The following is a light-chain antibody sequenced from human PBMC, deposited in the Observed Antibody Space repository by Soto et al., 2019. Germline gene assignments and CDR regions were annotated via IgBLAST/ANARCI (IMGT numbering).Light chain of an antibody. CDR2: NTS. V-gene: IGKV3-20*01. CDR3: QHYGGSFI. Sequence: EIVLTQSPGTLSLSPGEGATVSCRVSQSINSKSLVWYQRKFGQAPRLLIYNTSSRATGIPDRFSGSGSGTDFTLSISRLEPDDFALYYCQHYGGSFIFGPGTKVDFK. CDR1: QSINSKS. J-gene: IGKJ3*01.